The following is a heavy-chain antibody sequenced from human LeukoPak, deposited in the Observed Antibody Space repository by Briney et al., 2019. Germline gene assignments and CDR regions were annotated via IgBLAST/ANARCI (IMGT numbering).Heavy chain of an antibody. D-gene: IGHD6-19*01. V-gene: IGHV3-66*01. CDR2: IYSGGST. J-gene: IGHJ4*02. CDR3: ATTYSSGWNTPFDY. Sequence: GGSLRLSCAAYGFTVSSNYMSWVRQAPGKGLEWVSVIYSGGSTYYADSVKGRFTISRDNSKNTLYLQMNSLRAEDTAVYYCATTYSSGWNTPFDYWGQGTLVTVSS. CDR1: GFTVSSNY.